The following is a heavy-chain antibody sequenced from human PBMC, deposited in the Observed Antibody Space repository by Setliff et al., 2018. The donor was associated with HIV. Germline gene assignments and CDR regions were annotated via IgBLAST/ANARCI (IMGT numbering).Heavy chain of an antibody. CDR3: ARIQNHVWDY. J-gene: IGHJ4*02. V-gene: IGHV3-21*01. Sequence: KPSETLSLTCAMYGDSFGDFYWNWIRQAPGKGLEWVSSISSTGTYIYYADSMKGRFTISRDNAKNSLYLQMNSLRADDTSVYYCARIQNHVWDYWGQGTLVTVSS. CDR2: ISSTGTYI. D-gene: IGHD5-18*01. CDR1: GDSFGDFY.